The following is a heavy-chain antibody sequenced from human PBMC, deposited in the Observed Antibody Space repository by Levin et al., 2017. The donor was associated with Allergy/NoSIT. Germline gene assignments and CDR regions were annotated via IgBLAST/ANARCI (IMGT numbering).Heavy chain of an antibody. D-gene: IGHD6-13*01. Sequence: LAGGSLRLSCVVSGFSFSTSWMTWVRQAPGKGLEWVANINPDGSEKVYVDSVKGRFTISRDNAKNSLYLQMNSLRPEDTAVYYCASHRSWTFDYWGQGTLVTVSS. CDR2: INPDGSEK. J-gene: IGHJ4*02. CDR3: ASHRSWTFDY. CDR1: GFSFSTSW. V-gene: IGHV3-7*01.